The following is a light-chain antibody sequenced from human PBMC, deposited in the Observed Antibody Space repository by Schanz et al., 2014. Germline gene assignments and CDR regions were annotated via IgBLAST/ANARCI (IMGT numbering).Light chain of an antibody. CDR2: NTD. CDR3: VLFMGRGISV. CDR1: SGSVSTSYY. J-gene: IGLJ3*02. V-gene: IGLV8-61*01. Sequence: QAVVTQEPSFSVSPGGTVTLTCGLNSGSVSTSYYPSWYQQTPGQAPRTLLYNTDTRSSGVPDRFSGSILGNKAALTITGAQADDESAYYCVLFMGRGISVFGGGTKLTVL.